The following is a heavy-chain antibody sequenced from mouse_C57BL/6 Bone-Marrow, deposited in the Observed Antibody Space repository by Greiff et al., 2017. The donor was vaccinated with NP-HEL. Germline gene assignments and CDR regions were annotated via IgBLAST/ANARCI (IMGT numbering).Heavy chain of an antibody. D-gene: IGHD1-1*01. V-gene: IGHV5-4*03. CDR1: GFTFSSYA. J-gene: IGHJ2*01. CDR2: ISDGGSDT. Sequence: DVKLVESGGGLVKPGGSLKLSCAASGFTFSSYAMSWVRQTPEKRLEWVATISDGGSDTYYPDNVKGQFTISRDNAKNKLYLQMSHLKSEDTAMYCCAKDKGTTVGYFDYWGQGTTLTVAS. CDR3: AKDKGTTVGYFDY.